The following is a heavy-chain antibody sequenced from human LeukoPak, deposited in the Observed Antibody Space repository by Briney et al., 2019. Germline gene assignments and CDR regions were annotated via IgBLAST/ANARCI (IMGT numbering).Heavy chain of an antibody. CDR3: AKVLSTTLSYWYGMDV. Sequence: GGSLRLSCAASGFTFSSYPMIWIRRAPGKGLEPVSSVSASGGRTYYADSVKGRFTISRDNSKNTVYLQTNGLRAEDTAVYYCAKVLSTTLSYWYGMDVWGQGTTVTVSS. J-gene: IGHJ6*02. V-gene: IGHV3-23*01. CDR2: VSASGGRT. D-gene: IGHD1-14*01. CDR1: GFTFSSYP.